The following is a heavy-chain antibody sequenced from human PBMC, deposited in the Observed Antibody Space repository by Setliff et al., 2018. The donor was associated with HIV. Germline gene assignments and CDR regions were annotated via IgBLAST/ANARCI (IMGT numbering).Heavy chain of an antibody. CDR1: GGSISSGSYY. CDR2: IYTSGST. D-gene: IGHD3-10*01. Sequence: SETLSLTCTVSGGSISSGSYYWNWIRQPAGKGLEWIGRIYTSGSTNYNPSLKSRVTISVDTSKNQFSLKLSSVTAADTAVYYCARHPFTNYFDYWGQGTLVTVSS. J-gene: IGHJ4*02. CDR3: ARHPFTNYFDY. V-gene: IGHV4-61*02.